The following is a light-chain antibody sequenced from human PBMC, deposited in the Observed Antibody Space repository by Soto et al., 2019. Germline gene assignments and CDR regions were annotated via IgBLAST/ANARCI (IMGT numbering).Light chain of an antibody. CDR1: QSISNW. CDR2: KAS. CDR3: QQYNDYSWT. J-gene: IGKJ1*01. V-gene: IGKV1-5*03. Sequence: DIQMTQSPSTLSASVGDRVTIPCRASQSISNWLAWYQQKPGKAPKLLVYKASTLESGVPSRFSGSGSGTEFTLTISSLQPDDFATYYGQQYNDYSWTFAQGTKVEI.